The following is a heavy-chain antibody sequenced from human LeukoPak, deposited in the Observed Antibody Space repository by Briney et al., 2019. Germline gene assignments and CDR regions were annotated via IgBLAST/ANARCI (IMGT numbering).Heavy chain of an antibody. CDR1: GFTFSSYS. J-gene: IGHJ5*02. V-gene: IGHV3-48*01. CDR3: ARWHVLDWFDP. Sequence: GGSLRLFCAASGFTFSSYSMNSVRQAPGKRLEWVSYLSSSRSTIYYAHSVKARFTNSRDNSKNSLYLQMNSLRAADTAVYYCARWHVLDWFDPWGQGTLVTVSS. D-gene: IGHD5-12*01. CDR2: LSSSRSTI.